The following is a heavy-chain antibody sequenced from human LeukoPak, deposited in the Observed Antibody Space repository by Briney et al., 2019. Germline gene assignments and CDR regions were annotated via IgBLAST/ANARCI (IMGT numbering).Heavy chain of an antibody. J-gene: IGHJ3*02. CDR2: IYTSGST. D-gene: IGHD6-13*01. CDR3: ARGRMKAADAFDI. CDR1: GGSISSGSYY. Sequence: ASETLSLTCTVSGGSISSGSYYWSWIRQPAGKGLEWIGRIYTSGSTNYNPSLKSRVTISVDTSKNQFSLKLSSVTAADTAVYYCARGRMKAADAFDIWGQGTMVTVSS. V-gene: IGHV4-61*02.